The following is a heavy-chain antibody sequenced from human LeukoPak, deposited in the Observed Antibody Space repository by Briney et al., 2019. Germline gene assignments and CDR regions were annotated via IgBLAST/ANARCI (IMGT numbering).Heavy chain of an antibody. J-gene: IGHJ3*02. V-gene: IGHV4-34*01. Sequence: SETLSLTCAVYGGSFSGYYWSWIRQPPGKGLEWIGEINHSGSTNYNPSLKSRVTISVDTSKNQFSLKLSSVTAADTAVYHCARRRYDAFDIWGQGTMVTVSS. CDR2: INHSGST. D-gene: IGHD3-16*02. CDR1: GGSFSGYY. CDR3: ARRRYDAFDI.